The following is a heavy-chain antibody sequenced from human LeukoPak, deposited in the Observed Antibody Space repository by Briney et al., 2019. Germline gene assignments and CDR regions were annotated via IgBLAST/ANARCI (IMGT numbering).Heavy chain of an antibody. Sequence: SETLSLTCGVSGGSLNEYYWTWIRQLPGKGLEWIGEINHSGSTNYNPSLKSRVTISVDTSKNQFSLKLSSVTAADTAVYYCARDTHDYGDYYYYYGMDVWGQGTTVTVSS. V-gene: IGHV4-34*01. CDR2: INHSGST. D-gene: IGHD4-17*01. CDR1: GGSLNEYY. CDR3: ARDTHDYGDYYYYYGMDV. J-gene: IGHJ6*02.